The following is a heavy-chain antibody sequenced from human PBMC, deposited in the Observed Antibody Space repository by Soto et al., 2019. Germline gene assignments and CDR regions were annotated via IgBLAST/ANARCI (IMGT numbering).Heavy chain of an antibody. CDR3: ARRAYRYYLDY. CDR2: IYYSGST. V-gene: IGHV4-59*01. Sequence: PSETLSLTCTVSGGSISSYYWSWIRQPPGKGLEWIGYIYYSGSTNYNPSLKSRVTISVDTSKNQFSLKLSSVTAADTAVYYCARRAYRYYLDYWGQGTLVTLSS. CDR1: GGSISSYY. J-gene: IGHJ4*02.